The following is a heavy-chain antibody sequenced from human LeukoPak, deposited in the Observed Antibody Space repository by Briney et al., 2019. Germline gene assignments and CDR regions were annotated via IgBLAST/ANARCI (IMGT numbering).Heavy chain of an antibody. J-gene: IGHJ6*02. Sequence: PGGSLRLSCAASGFTFSSYAMSWVRQAPGKGLEWVSAISGSGGSTYYADSVKGRFTISRDNSKDTLFLQMSGLRFDDTAVYFCAKDRIDRFHGSYRPGHFGLDVWGHGTTVMVSS. D-gene: IGHD3-10*01. V-gene: IGHV3-23*01. CDR3: AKDRIDRFHGSYRPGHFGLDV. CDR1: GFTFSSYA. CDR2: ISGSGGST.